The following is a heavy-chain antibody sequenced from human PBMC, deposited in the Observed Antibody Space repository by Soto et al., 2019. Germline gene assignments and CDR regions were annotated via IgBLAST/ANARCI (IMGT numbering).Heavy chain of an antibody. V-gene: IGHV1-69*04. J-gene: IGHJ5*02. CDR3: ARGIAAAAPGWFDP. CDR2: IIPIIGIA. Sequence: GASVNVYCKASGYTFTSYGISWVRQAPGQGLEWMGRIIPIIGIANYAQKFQGRVTITADKSTSTAYMELSSLRSEDTAVYYCARGIAAAAPGWFDPWGQGTLVTVSS. CDR1: GYTFTSYG. D-gene: IGHD6-13*01.